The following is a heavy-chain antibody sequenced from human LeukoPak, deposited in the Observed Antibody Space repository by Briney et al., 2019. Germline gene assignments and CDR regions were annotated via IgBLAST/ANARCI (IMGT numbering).Heavy chain of an antibody. D-gene: IGHD2-8*01. CDR3: ARIMDLLGVHFDF. J-gene: IGHJ4*02. V-gene: IGHV3-7*03. CDR1: GFTFNNYW. CDR2: MRQDGGEI. Sequence: GGSLRLSCVVSGFTFNNYWMSWVRQAPGKGLGWVATMRQDGGEIYYVDSVRGRFTISRDNAKKSLYLQTNSLRAEDTAMYYCARIMDLLGVHFDFWGQGTLVTVSS.